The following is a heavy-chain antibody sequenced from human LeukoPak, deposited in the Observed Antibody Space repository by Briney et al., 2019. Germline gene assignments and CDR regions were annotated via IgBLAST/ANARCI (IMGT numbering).Heavy chain of an antibody. D-gene: IGHD3-9*01. J-gene: IGHJ2*01. Sequence: GGSLRLSCAASGFSFSNYAMTWVRQAPGKGLEWVSGTSGTGGSSHYADSVRGRFTISRDNSKNTLYLYMNSLRAEDTAVYYCARQYSDILTGYHRGELYWYFDLWGRGTLVTVSS. CDR3: ARQYSDILTGYHRGELYWYFDL. CDR1: GFSFSNYA. V-gene: IGHV3-23*01. CDR2: TSGTGGSS.